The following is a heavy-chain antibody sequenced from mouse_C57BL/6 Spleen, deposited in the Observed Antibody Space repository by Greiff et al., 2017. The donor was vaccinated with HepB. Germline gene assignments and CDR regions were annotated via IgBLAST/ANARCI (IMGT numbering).Heavy chain of an antibody. CDR2: IDPSDSYT. Sequence: VQLQQPGAELVKPGASVKLSCKASGYTFTSYWMQWVKQRPGQGLEWIGEIDPSDSYTNYNQKFKGKATLTVDTSSSAAFMQLSSLTAEDSAVYYSARNGYASYYFDYWGQGTTLTVSS. J-gene: IGHJ2*01. V-gene: IGHV1-50*01. CDR3: ARNGYASYYFDY. D-gene: IGHD2-2*01. CDR1: GYTFTSYW.